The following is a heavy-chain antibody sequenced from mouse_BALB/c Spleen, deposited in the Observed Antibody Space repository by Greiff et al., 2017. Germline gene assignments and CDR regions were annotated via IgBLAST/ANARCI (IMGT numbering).Heavy chain of an antibody. CDR1: GYTFTSYW. D-gene: IGHD2-10*02. V-gene: IGHV1-69*02. CDR2: IDPSDSYT. J-gene: IGHJ4*01. CDR3: TRLVWDFGAMDY. Sequence: QVQLQQPGAELVKPGASVKLSCKASGYTFTSYWMHWVKQRPGQGLEWIGEIDPSDSYTNYNQKFKGKATLTVDKSSSTAYMQLSSPTSEDSAVYYCTRLVWDFGAMDYWGQGTSVTVSS.